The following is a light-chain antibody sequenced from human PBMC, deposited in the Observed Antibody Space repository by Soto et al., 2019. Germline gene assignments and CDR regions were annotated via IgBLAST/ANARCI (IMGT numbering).Light chain of an antibody. CDR3: QSYDSSLSGSV. V-gene: IGLV1-51*02. CDR1: SSDMGNYA. Sequence: QSVLTQPPSVSAAPGQKVTISCSGSSSDMGNYAVSWYQQLPGTAPKLLIYENNKRPSGIPDRFSGSKSGTSASLAITGLQAEDEADYYCQSYDSSLSGSVFGTGTQLTVL. CDR2: ENN. J-gene: IGLJ7*01.